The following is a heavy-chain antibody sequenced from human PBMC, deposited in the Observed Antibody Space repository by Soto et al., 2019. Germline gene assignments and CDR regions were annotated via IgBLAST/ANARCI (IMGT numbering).Heavy chain of an antibody. D-gene: IGHD1-20*01. J-gene: IGHJ4*02. CDR3: ARTPRSYNWKGYFEY. CDR2: INYSGST. Sequence: SETLSLTCTVSGGSISSYYWSWIRQPPGKGLEWIGYINYSGSTNYNPSLKSRVTISVDTSKNQFSLKLSSVTAADTAVYYCARTPRSYNWKGYFEYWGQGTLVTVS. CDR1: GGSISSYY. V-gene: IGHV4-59*01.